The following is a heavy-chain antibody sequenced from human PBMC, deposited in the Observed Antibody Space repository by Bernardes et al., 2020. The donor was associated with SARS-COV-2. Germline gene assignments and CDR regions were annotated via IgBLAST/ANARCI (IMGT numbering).Heavy chain of an antibody. CDR3: VIEGASNVFDM. Sequence: GRSLRLSCAVSGPTIGVHYMSWIRQAPGRGLEWVAYISTNGYTNYADSLRGRFTVTRDNAKNSLNLQMNSLGAEDTAVYYCVIEGASNVFDMWGQGTMVNVSS. J-gene: IGHJ3*02. D-gene: IGHD6-6*01. V-gene: IGHV3-11*06. CDR1: GPTIGVHY. CDR2: ISTNGYT.